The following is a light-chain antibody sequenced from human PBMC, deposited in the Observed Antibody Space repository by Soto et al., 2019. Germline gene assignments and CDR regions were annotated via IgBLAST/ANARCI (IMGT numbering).Light chain of an antibody. J-gene: IGKJ4*01. Sequence: DFVMTQSPDSLAVPLGERATINCKSSQSVLSSSNKKNFLAWYQQKQGHPPKLLIYWASTRESGVPDRFSGSVSGTDFPLNTSSLQAEDVAVYYCLQYFGTPLTFGGGTKVAIK. CDR3: LQYFGTPLT. CDR1: QSVLSSSNKKNF. V-gene: IGKV4-1*01. CDR2: WAS.